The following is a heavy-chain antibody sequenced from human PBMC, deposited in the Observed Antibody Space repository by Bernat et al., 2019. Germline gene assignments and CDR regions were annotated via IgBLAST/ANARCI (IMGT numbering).Heavy chain of an antibody. CDR3: ARVPGFS. J-gene: IGHJ5*02. V-gene: IGHV3-66*01. CDR1: GFTVSNNY. Sequence: EVQLVESGGGFVQPGGSLRLSCAASGFTVSNNYMSWVRQAPGKGLEWVSFIYSVGTTYYADSVKGRFTISRDNSKNTLYLQMNSLRAEDTAVYYCARVPGFSWGQGTLVTVSS. D-gene: IGHD3-10*01. CDR2: IYSVGTT.